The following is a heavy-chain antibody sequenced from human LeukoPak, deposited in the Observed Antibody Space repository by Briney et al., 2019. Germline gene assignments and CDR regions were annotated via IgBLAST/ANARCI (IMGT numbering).Heavy chain of an antibody. D-gene: IGHD6-19*01. CDR1: GGSISSSSYY. V-gene: IGHV4-39*01. CDR2: IYYSGST. J-gene: IGHJ4*02. Sequence: SETLSLTCTVSGGSISSSSYYWGWIRQPPGKGLEWIGSIYYSGSTYYNPSLKSRVTISVDTSKNQFSLKLSSVTAADTAVYYCQLGGSGWYFYWGQGTLVTVSS. CDR3: QLGGSGWYFY.